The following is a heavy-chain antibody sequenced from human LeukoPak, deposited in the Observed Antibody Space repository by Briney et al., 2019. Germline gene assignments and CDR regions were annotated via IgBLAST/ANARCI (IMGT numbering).Heavy chain of an antibody. D-gene: IGHD2-2*01. V-gene: IGHV1-2*02. CDR1: GYTFTGYY. Sequence: ASVKVSCKASGYTFTGYYMPWVRQAPGQGLEWMGWINPNSGGTNYAQKFQGRVTMTRDTSISTAYMELSRLRSDDTAVYYCAREGVDIVVVPAAHDAFDIWGQGTMVTVSS. CDR3: AREGVDIVVVPAAHDAFDI. J-gene: IGHJ3*02. CDR2: INPNSGGT.